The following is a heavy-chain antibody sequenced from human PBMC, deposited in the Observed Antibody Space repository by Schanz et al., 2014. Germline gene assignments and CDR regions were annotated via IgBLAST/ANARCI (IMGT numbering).Heavy chain of an antibody. D-gene: IGHD6-19*01. V-gene: IGHV1-18*04. Sequence: QVHLVQSGAEVRKPGASVKVSCKASGYTFSSYGLSWVRQAPGQGLEWLGWITVYNGNTNYAQKLQGRVTMTTDTSTSTAYMELRSLRSDDTAVYYCARGGYSSGWYDRDIAHFDYWGQGTLVTVSS. CDR2: ITVYNGNT. J-gene: IGHJ4*02. CDR1: GYTFSSYG. CDR3: ARGGYSSGWYDRDIAHFDY.